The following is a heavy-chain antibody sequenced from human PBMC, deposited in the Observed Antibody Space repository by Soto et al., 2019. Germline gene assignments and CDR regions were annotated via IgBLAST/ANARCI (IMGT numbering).Heavy chain of an antibody. CDR2: IHHSGST. D-gene: IGHD2-2*01. J-gene: IGHJ5*02. CDR3: ARARQYCSTSSCYLGP. V-gene: IGHV4-4*02. Sequence: SETLSPTFCVSGDSIISSNWWNWVRQPPGKGLEWIGEIHHSGSTRYNPSLKSRVTISVDKSKNQFSLKLNSVIAADTAVYYCARARQYCSTSSCYLGPWGQRPLITVST. CDR1: GDSIISSNW.